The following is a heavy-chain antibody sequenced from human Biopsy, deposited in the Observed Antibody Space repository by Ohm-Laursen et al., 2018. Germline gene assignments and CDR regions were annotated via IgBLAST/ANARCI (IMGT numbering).Heavy chain of an antibody. CDR1: GFSLSTTGVG. V-gene: IGHV2-70*04. J-gene: IGHJ6*02. CDR3: ARTPILVVPAAIVYRHRRHLQGLDV. CDR2: IDWDDAK. Sequence: TQTLTLTCAFSGFSLSTTGVGVTWIRQPPGKALEWLARIDWDDAKFYSESLKTRLTISKGTSENHVVLTLSDVAPVDTATYYCARTPILVVPAAIVYRHRRHLQGLDVWGQGNPGHRLL. D-gene: IGHD2-2*02.